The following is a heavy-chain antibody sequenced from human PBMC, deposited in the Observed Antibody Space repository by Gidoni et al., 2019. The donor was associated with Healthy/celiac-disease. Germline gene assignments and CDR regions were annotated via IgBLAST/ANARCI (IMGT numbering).Heavy chain of an antibody. V-gene: IGHV3-49*05. CDR3: TRVQIVVVVAATYYFDY. Sequence: EVQLVDSGGGLVKPGRSLRLSCTASGFTFGDYAMSWFRQAPGKGLEWVGFIRSKAYGGTTEYAASVKGRFTISRDDSKSIAYLQMNSLKTEDTAVYYCTRVQIVVVVAATYYFDYWGQGTLVTVSS. D-gene: IGHD2-15*01. J-gene: IGHJ4*02. CDR2: IRSKAYGGTT. CDR1: GFTFGDYA.